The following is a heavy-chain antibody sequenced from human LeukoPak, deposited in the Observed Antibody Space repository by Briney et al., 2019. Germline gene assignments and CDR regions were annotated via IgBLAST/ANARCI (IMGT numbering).Heavy chain of an antibody. J-gene: IGHJ5*02. D-gene: IGHD2-21*01. CDR2: ISGSGVST. CDR1: GFTFSSYA. Sequence: WGSLRLSCAASGFTFSSYAMSWVRQAPGKGLKWVSGISGSGVSTYYTDSVKGRFTVSRDNSKNTMFLQMNSLRAEDTAVYYCAKGLYGDTFLNWFDPWGQGTLVTVSS. V-gene: IGHV3-23*01. CDR3: AKGLYGDTFLNWFDP.